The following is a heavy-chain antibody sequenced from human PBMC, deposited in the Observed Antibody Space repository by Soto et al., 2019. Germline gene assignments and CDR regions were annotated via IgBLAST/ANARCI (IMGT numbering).Heavy chain of an antibody. CDR2: IIPISETA. Sequence: QVQLVQSGAEVKKPGSSVKVSCKASGGTLSSYGISWVRQAPGQGLEWMGGIIPISETAKDEQKLQGRVTITADKHTSTVYMELSSLRSEDTAVYYCARDYGDPVYYYGMDVWGQGTTVTVSS. CDR1: GGTLSSYG. CDR3: ARDYGDPVYYYGMDV. D-gene: IGHD4-17*01. V-gene: IGHV1-69*06. J-gene: IGHJ6*02.